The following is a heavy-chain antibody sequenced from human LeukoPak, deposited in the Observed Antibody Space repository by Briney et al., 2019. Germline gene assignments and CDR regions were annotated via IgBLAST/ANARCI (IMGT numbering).Heavy chain of an antibody. CDR2: IYYSGST. Sequence: SETLSLTCTVSGGSISSYYWSWIRQPPGKGLEWIGYIYYSGSTNYNPSPKSRVTISVDTSKNQFSLKLSSVTAADTAVYYCARRDDILTGYRYYFDYWGQGTLVTVSS. J-gene: IGHJ4*02. CDR1: GGSISSYY. D-gene: IGHD3-9*01. CDR3: ARRDDILTGYRYYFDY. V-gene: IGHV4-59*01.